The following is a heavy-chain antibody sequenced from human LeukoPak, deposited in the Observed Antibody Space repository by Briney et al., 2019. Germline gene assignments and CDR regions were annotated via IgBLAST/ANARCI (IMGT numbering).Heavy chain of an antibody. Sequence: GASVKVSCKASGYTFIGYYIHWVRQAPGQGLEWSGWMNPNSGDTNYVQKFQGRVTMTRDTSISTAYMELSRLRSDDTAVYYCARGGGWYIGDWDKWFDPWGQGTLVTVSS. CDR2: MNPNSGDT. CDR1: GYTFIGYY. CDR3: ARGGGWYIGDWDKWFDP. J-gene: IGHJ5*02. D-gene: IGHD2-15*01. V-gene: IGHV1-2*02.